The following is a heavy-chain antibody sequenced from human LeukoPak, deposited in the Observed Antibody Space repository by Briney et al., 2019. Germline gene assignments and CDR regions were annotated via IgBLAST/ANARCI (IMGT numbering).Heavy chain of an antibody. CDR3: ARGGFFDILTGYYQTQYYYPMDV. CDR2: TSYDGGDK. CDR1: GFTFSSYS. V-gene: IGHV3-30*03. J-gene: IGHJ6*02. Sequence: PGGSLRLSCAASGFTFSSYSMNWVRQAPGKGLEWVAVTSYDGGDKYYADSVKGRFTISRDDSKNTVSLEMNSLRAEDTAVYYCARGGFFDILTGYYQTQYYYPMDVWGRGTTVTVSS. D-gene: IGHD3-9*01.